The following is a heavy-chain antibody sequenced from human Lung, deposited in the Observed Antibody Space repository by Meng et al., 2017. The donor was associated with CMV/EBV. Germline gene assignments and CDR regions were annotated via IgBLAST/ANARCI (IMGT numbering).Heavy chain of an antibody. CDR3: ARFDIDVEGYYGMDV. CDR2: ISDSGST. CDR1: GDSISTYY. D-gene: IGHD5-12*01. Sequence: SEAXSLXCTVSGDSISTYYWNWLRQSPGKGLEWIGYISDSGSTNYNPSLKSRVAFSLDTSKNQFSLKLSSVTAADTAVYYCARFDIDVEGYYGMDVWGQGTXVTV. V-gene: IGHV4-59*01. J-gene: IGHJ6*02.